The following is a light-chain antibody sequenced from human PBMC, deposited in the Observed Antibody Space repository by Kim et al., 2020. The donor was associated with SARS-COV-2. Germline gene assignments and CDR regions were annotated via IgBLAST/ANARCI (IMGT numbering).Light chain of an antibody. CDR3: QQSYSTPRT. CDR1: QTISSY. Sequence: ASVGDRVSITCPASQTISSYLNWYQQRPGKAPTLLIYAASSLQSGVPSRFSGSGSGTDFTLTISSLQPEDFATYYCQQSYSTPRTFGQGTKVDIK. V-gene: IGKV1-39*01. J-gene: IGKJ1*01. CDR2: AAS.